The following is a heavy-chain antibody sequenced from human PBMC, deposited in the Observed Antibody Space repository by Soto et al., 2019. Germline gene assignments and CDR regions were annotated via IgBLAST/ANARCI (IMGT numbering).Heavy chain of an antibody. CDR1: GGTFSSYT. CDR3: ARLYSSSPYYYYYMDV. CDR2: IIPILGIA. J-gene: IGHJ6*03. V-gene: IGHV1-69*02. D-gene: IGHD6-13*01. Sequence: QVQLVQSGAEVKKPGSSVKVSCKASGGTFSSYTISWVRQAPGQGLEWMGRIIPILGIANYAQKFQGRVTITADKSTSTAYMELSSLRSEDTAVYYCARLYSSSPYYYYYMDVWGKGTKVTVSS.